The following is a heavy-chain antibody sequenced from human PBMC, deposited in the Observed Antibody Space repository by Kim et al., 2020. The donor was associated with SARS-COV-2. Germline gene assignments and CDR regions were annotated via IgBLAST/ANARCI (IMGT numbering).Heavy chain of an antibody. D-gene: IGHD2-15*01. J-gene: IGHJ6*02. CDR2: IKQDGSEK. CDR1: GFTFSSYW. V-gene: IGHV3-7*03. Sequence: GGSLRLSCAASGFTFSSYWMSWVRQAPGKGLEWVANIKQDGSEKYYVDSVKGRFTISRDNAKNSLYLQMNSLRAEDTAVYYCARDKWSAPIYYYGMDVWGQGTTVTVSS. CDR3: ARDKWSAPIYYYGMDV.